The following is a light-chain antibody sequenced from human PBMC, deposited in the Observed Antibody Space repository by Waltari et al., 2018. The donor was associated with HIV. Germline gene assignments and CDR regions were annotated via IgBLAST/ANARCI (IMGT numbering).Light chain of an antibody. Sequence: AIRLTQSPSSFSASTGDTVTITCRASPFISSDLAWYQQKPGKAPKVLIYAASTLHTGVSSRFSGSGSGTDFTHTISSLQSEDFASYYCQTYYTHPRTFGPGTTVDIK. CDR1: PFISSD. CDR2: AAS. V-gene: IGKV1-8*01. J-gene: IGKJ3*01. CDR3: QTYYTHPRT.